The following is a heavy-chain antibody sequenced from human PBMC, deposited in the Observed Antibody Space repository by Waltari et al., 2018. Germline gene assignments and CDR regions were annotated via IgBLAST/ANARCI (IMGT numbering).Heavy chain of an antibody. CDR2: IYHSGST. CDR1: GGSISRSNW. J-gene: IGHJ4*02. Sequence: QVQLQESGPGLVKPSGTLSLTCAVSGGSISRSNWWSWVRPPPGKGLEWIGEIYHSGSTNYNPSLKSRVTISVDKSKNQFSLKLSSVTAADTAVYYCASRRITMIVVTGDYFDYWGQGTLVTVSS. CDR3: ASRRITMIVVTGDYFDY. D-gene: IGHD3-22*01. V-gene: IGHV4-4*02.